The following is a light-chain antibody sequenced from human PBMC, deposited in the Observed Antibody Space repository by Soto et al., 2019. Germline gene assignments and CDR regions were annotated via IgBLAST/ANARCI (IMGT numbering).Light chain of an antibody. J-gene: IGKJ4*01. Sequence: DIQMTQSPSSLSASVGDRVTITCRASQSITTYLNWYQQTSGEAPKLLFYAAARLQTGVPSRFSGSGSGTDFALTITSLQAEDFATYYCQQLRMYPSTFGGGTKVDIK. CDR2: AAA. CDR1: QSITTY. V-gene: IGKV1-39*01. CDR3: QQLRMYPST.